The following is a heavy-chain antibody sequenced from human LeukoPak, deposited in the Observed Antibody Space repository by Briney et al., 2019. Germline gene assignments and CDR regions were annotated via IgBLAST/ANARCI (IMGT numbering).Heavy chain of an antibody. Sequence: SVKVSCKASGGTFSSYAISWVRQAPGQGLEWMGGIIPIFGTANYAQKFQGRVTITANESTSTAYMELSSLRSEDTAVYYCASEIVGATSAFDIWGQGTMVTVSS. CDR1: GGTFSSYA. CDR3: ASEIVGATSAFDI. D-gene: IGHD1-26*01. J-gene: IGHJ3*02. V-gene: IGHV1-69*01. CDR2: IIPIFGTA.